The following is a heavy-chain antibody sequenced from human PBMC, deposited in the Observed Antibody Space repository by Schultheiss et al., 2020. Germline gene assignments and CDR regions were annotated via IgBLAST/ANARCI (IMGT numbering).Heavy chain of an antibody. Sequence: GGSLRLSCVASGFTLRNHWMHWVRQVPGKGLVWVSHINGDGSSTNYAGSVKGRFTISRDSAKNSLYLQMNSLRPEDTALYYCAKDIAHYGSGGFDYWGQGTLVTVSS. CDR2: INGDGSST. CDR1: GFTLRNHW. CDR3: AKDIAHYGSGGFDY. D-gene: IGHD3-10*01. J-gene: IGHJ4*02. V-gene: IGHV3-74*01.